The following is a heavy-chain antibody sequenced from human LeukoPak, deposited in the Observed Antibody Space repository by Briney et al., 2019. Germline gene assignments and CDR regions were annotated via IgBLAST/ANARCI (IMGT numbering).Heavy chain of an antibody. CDR3: ARATKSGGSGSPSWRALYYYYYMDV. Sequence: ASVKVSCKASGYTFTSYGISWVRQAPGQGLEWMGWISAYNGNTNYAQKLQGRVTMTTDTSTSTAYMELRSLRSDDTAVYYCARATKSGGSGSPSWRALYYYYYMDVWGKGTTVTVSS. V-gene: IGHV1-18*01. CDR2: ISAYNGNT. J-gene: IGHJ6*03. D-gene: IGHD3-10*01. CDR1: GYTFTSYG.